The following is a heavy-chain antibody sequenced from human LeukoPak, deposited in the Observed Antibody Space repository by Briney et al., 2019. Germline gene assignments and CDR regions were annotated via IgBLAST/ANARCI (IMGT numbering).Heavy chain of an antibody. J-gene: IGHJ3*02. CDR1: GGSISSYY. CDR3: ARHKAAAGGDAFDI. Sequence: PSETLSLTCTVSGGSISSYYWSWIRQPPGKGLEWIGYIYYSGSTNYDPSLKSRVTISVDTSKNQFSLKLSSVTAADTAVYYCARHKAAAGGDAFDIWGQGTMVTVSS. D-gene: IGHD6-13*01. V-gene: IGHV4-59*08. CDR2: IYYSGST.